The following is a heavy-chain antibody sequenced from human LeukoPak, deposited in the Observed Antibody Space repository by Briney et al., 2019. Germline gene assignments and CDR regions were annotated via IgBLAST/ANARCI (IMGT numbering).Heavy chain of an antibody. CDR3: AKDRAYCGGDCYSTNTDY. D-gene: IGHD2-21*02. CDR1: GFTFSSYA. Sequence: GGSLRLSCAASGFTFSSYAMSWVRQAPGKGLEWVSAISGSGGSTYYADSVKGRFTTSRDNSKNTLYLQMNSLRAEDTAVYYCAKDRAYCGGDCYSTNTDYWGQGTLVTVSS. J-gene: IGHJ4*02. V-gene: IGHV3-23*01. CDR2: ISGSGGST.